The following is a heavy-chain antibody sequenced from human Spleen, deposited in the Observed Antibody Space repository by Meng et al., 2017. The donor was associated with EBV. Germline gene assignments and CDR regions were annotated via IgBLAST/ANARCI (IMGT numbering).Heavy chain of an antibody. D-gene: IGHD3-9*01. Sequence: QVQRGQSGAEVKKPGASVKVSCKASGYIFASYAMHWVRQAPGQRLEWMGWINAGNDNIKYSQNFQGRVTITSDTSASTAYMELSSLKSEDTAVYYCARLYYDVLTGYYFFDYWGQGTLVTVSS. CDR3: ARLYYDVLTGYYFFDY. CDR1: GYIFASYA. V-gene: IGHV1-3*01. J-gene: IGHJ4*02. CDR2: INAGNDNI.